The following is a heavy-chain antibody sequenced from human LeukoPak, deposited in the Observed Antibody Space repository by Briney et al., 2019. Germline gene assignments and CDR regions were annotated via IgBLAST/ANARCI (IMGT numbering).Heavy chain of an antibody. CDR3: VRRGSNYPYYMDV. CDR1: GSTFSSYA. J-gene: IGHJ6*03. Sequence: PGGSLRLSCAASGSTFSSYAMSWVRQAPGKGLEWVSVISASGRNTYYSESAKGQFTISRDNSKNTLHLQMSSLRAEDTAVYYCVRRGSNYPYYMDVWGKGTTVTVSS. V-gene: IGHV3-23*01. CDR2: ISASGRNT.